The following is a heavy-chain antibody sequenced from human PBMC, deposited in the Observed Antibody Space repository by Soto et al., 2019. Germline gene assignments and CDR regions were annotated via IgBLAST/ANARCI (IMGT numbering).Heavy chain of an antibody. V-gene: IGHV4-38-2*02. CDR1: GYSINSDDY. CDR3: ASFAYYDILTGQYYYYGMDV. J-gene: IGHJ6*02. D-gene: IGHD3-9*01. CDR2: IYHSVST. Sequence: SETLSLTCTVSGYSINSDDYWGWIRQPPGKGLEWIASIYHSVSTFYNPSLRSRVTISIDTSKNQFSLRLTAVTAADTAVYYCASFAYYDILTGQYYYYGMDVWGQGTTVTVSS.